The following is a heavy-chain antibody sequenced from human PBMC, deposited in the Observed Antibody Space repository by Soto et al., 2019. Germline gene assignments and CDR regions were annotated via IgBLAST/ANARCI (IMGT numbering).Heavy chain of an antibody. Sequence: ASVKVSCKASGYTFTSYAMHWVRQAPGQRLEWMGWINPGNGNTKYSQKFQGRVTITRDTSASTAYMDLSNLRSEDTAVYYCASFNTVRVVTAMHLWGKGTMVTVSS. CDR1: GYTFTSYA. J-gene: IGHJ6*04. V-gene: IGHV1-3*01. D-gene: IGHD2-21*02. CDR3: ASFNTVRVVTAMHL. CDR2: INPGNGNT.